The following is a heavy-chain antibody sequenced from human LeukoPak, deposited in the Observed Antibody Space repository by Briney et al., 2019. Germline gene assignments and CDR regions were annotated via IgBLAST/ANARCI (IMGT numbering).Heavy chain of an antibody. Sequence: GRSMILSCAASGFTFNHHGMHWVRQAPGKGLEWVAVIWSDGSNKFYADSVRGRLTNSRDDSRKTVYLQMDRMTAEDTAIYYCAKDAQRGFDYSNCLEYWGQGAL. CDR3: AKDAQRGFDYSNCLEY. D-gene: IGHD4-11*01. CDR1: GFTFNHHG. J-gene: IGHJ4*02. V-gene: IGHV3-33*06. CDR2: IWSDGSNK.